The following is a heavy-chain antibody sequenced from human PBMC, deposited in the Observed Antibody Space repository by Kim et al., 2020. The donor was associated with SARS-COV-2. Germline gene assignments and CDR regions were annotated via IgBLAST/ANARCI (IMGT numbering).Heavy chain of an antibody. D-gene: IGHD3-10*01. CDR2: ISYDGSNK. V-gene: IGHV3-30*18. CDR1: GFTFSSYG. Sequence: GGSLRLSCAASGFTFSSYGMHWVRQAPGKGLEWVAVISYDGSNKYYADSVKGRFTISRDNSKNTLYLQMNSLRAEDTAVYYCAKDGRSWGVTENYFDYWGQGTLVTVSS. CDR3: AKDGRSWGVTENYFDY. J-gene: IGHJ4*02.